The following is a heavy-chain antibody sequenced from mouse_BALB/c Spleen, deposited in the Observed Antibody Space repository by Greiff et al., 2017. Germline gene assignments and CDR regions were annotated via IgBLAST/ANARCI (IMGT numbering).Heavy chain of an antibody. J-gene: IGHJ1*01. V-gene: IGHV3-2*02. CDR3: ARGGYYGSSYGDWYFDV. CDR2: ISYSGST. CDR1: GYSITSDYA. D-gene: IGHD1-1*01. Sequence: QLQESGPGLVKPSQSLSLTCTVTGYSITSDYAWNWIRQFPGNKLEWMGYISYSGSTSYNPSLKSRISITRDTSKNQFFLQLNSVTTEDTATYYCARGGYYGSSYGDWYFDVWGAGTTVTVSS.